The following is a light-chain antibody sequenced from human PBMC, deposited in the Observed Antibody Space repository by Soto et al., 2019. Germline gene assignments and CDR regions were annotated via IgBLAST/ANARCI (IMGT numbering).Light chain of an antibody. Sequence: DIQMTQSPSTLSASVGDRVTITCRASQSISSWLAWYQQKPGEAPKLLIYKASSLETGVPSRFSGRGSETEFTLTVSSLQPDDVATYYCQQYSGYSRTFGQGTKVEIK. CDR2: KAS. V-gene: IGKV1-5*03. J-gene: IGKJ1*01. CDR1: QSISSW. CDR3: QQYSGYSRT.